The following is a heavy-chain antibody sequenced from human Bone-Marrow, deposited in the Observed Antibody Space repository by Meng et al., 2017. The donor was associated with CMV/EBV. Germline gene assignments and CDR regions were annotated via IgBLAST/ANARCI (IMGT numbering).Heavy chain of an antibody. J-gene: IGHJ5*02. CDR2: IKAKGDGGTA. CDR3: TASIKGPGAVGWFDL. Sequence: GESLKISCAASGFTFNDAWMNWVRQAPGKGLEWVGRIKAKGDGGTADYAAPVRGRFTISRDDSKNALYLQASSLKTEDSGVYYCTASIKGPGAVGWFDLWGQGTLVTVSS. V-gene: IGHV3-15*01. D-gene: IGHD1-14*01. CDR1: GFTFNDAW.